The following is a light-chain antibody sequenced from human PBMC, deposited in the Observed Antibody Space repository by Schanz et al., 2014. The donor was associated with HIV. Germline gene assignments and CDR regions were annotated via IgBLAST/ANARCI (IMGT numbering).Light chain of an antibody. V-gene: IGLV2-8*01. CDR2: EVS. CDR1: SSDVGGYNS. Sequence: QSALTQPPSASGSPGQPVTISCTGTSSDVGGYNSVSWYQQHPGKVPKLMIYEVSKRPSGVPDRFSGSKSGTSASLAITGLQAEDEADYYCQSFDSSLSGVVFGGGTKLTVL. CDR3: QSFDSSLSGVV. J-gene: IGLJ2*01.